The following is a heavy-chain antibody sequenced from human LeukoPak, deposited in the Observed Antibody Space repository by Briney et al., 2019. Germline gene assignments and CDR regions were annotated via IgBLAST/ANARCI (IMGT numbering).Heavy chain of an antibody. CDR1: GFTFSSYG. D-gene: IGHD3-3*01. J-gene: IGHJ4*02. V-gene: IGHV3-30*02. CDR2: IRYDGSNK. Sequence: GGSLRLSCAASGFTFSSYGMHWARQAPGKGLEWVAFIRYDGSNKYYADSVKGRFTISRDNSKNTLYLQMNSLRAEDTAVYYCAKWGLRFLEWLPYYFDYWGQGTLVTVSS. CDR3: AKWGLRFLEWLPYYFDY.